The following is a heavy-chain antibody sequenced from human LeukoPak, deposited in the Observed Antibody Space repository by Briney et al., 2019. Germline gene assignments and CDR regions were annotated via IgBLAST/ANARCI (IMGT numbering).Heavy chain of an antibody. V-gene: IGHV4-59*01. CDR1: GGPISSLY. D-gene: IGHD1-1*01. CDR2: IYSSGST. CDR3: AREGTTGWAF. Sequence: SETLSLTCTVSGGPISSLYWSWIRQPPGKGLEWIGYIYSSGSTKYNPSLKSRVTMSVDTSKNQFSLKLSSVTAADTAVYFCAREGTTGWAFWGPGTLVTVSS. J-gene: IGHJ4*02.